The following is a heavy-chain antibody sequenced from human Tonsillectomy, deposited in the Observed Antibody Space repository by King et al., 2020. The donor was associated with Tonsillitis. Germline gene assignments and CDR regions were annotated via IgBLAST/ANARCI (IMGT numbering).Heavy chain of an antibody. Sequence: VQLVESGGGLVKPGGSLRLSCAASGFTFSSYSMNWVRQAPGKGLEWVSSISSSSSYIYYADSVKGRFTISRDNAKNSLYLQMNSLRAEDTAVYYCAGQGYDFWSGYYPYYYYYMDVWGKGTTVTVSS. CDR2: ISSSSSYI. V-gene: IGHV3-21*01. CDR3: AGQGYDFWSGYYPYYYYYMDV. J-gene: IGHJ6*03. D-gene: IGHD3-3*01. CDR1: GFTFSSYS.